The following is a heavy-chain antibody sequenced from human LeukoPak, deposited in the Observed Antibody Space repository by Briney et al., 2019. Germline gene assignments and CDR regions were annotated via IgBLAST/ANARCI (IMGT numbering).Heavy chain of an antibody. Sequence: GGSLRLSCLASGFSFNSYTMNWVREAPGRGLEWVSTISPGVSGYTWYAESVKGRFTISRDNPENSLYLQMDSLRADDTAVYYCVRDVSRRIGMDVWGQGTTVTVSS. CDR1: GFSFNSYT. CDR2: ISPGVSGYT. V-gene: IGHV3-21*06. J-gene: IGHJ6*02. CDR3: VRDVSRRIGMDV. D-gene: IGHD2/OR15-2a*01.